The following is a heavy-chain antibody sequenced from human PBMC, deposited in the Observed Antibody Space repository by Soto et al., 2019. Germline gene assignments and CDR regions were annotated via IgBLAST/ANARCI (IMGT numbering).Heavy chain of an antibody. CDR2: ISGSGSST. J-gene: IGHJ5*02. D-gene: IGHD1-7*01. CDR3: AKDHLTGTTGWFDP. CDR1: GFNFSSYW. Sequence: GGSLRLSCAAAGFNFSSYWMHWVRKPPGEGLEWVSAISGSGSSTYYADSVKGRFTISRDNSKNTLYLQMNSLRAEDTAVYYCAKDHLTGTTGWFDPWGQGTLVTVSS. V-gene: IGHV3-23*01.